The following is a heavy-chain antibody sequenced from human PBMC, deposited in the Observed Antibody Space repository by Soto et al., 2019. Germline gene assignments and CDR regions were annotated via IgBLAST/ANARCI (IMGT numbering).Heavy chain of an antibody. CDR3: ARDHYSDSKGSQPDY. Sequence: PSETRSRTCTVSGGSVSNGRYYGIWIRQPPGKVLEWIGNVYFTGTTIYNPSLKSRVTMSVDTYKDQFFLKLTSVTAADTAVYYCARDHYSDSKGSQPDYWGQGTLVTVSS. CDR2: VYFTGTT. CDR1: GGSVSNGRYY. J-gene: IGHJ4*02. V-gene: IGHV4-61*01. D-gene: IGHD3-22*01.